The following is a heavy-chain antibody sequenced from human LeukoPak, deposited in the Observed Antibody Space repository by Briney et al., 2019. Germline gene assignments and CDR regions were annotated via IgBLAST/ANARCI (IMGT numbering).Heavy chain of an antibody. CDR2: IIPIFGTA. CDR3: ALSTGAIFGVAPGPFDY. V-gene: IGHV1-69*05. CDR1: GGTFSSYA. D-gene: IGHD3-3*01. J-gene: IGHJ4*02. Sequence: GASVKVSCKASGGTFSSYAISWVRQAPGQGLEWMGGIIPIFGTANYAQKFQGRVTITTDESTSTAYMELSSLRSEDTAVYYCALSTGAIFGVAPGPFDYRGQGTLVTVSS.